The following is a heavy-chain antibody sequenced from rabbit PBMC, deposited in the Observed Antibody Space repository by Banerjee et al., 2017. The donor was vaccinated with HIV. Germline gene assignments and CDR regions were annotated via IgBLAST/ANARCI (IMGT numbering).Heavy chain of an antibody. V-gene: IGHV1S40*01. J-gene: IGHJ3*01. Sequence: QSLEESGGDLVKPGTSLTLTCTASGIDFSSNVMCWVRQAPGKGPEWIACIYAYNIESTKYASWAKGRFTISKTSSTTVTLQMTSLTAADTATYFCARGVGGDSYLGTHLDLRGPGTLVTVS. CDR1: GIDFSSNV. CDR2: IYAYNIEST. D-gene: IGHD6-1*01. CDR3: ARGVGGDSYLGTHLDL.